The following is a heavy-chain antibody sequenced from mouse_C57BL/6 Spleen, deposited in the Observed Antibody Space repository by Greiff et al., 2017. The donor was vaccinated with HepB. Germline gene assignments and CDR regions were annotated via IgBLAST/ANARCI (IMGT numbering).Heavy chain of an antibody. CDR2: IDPSDSYT. CDR3: ARTSPSSSWYFDV. Sequence: QVQLQQPGAELVKPGASVKLSCKASGYTFTSYWMQWVKQRPGQGLEWIGEIDPSDSYTNYNQKFKGKATLTVDTSSSTAYMQLSSLTSEDSAVYYCARTSPSSSWYFDVWGTGTTVTVSS. D-gene: IGHD1-1*01. J-gene: IGHJ1*03. CDR1: GYTFTSYW. V-gene: IGHV1-50*01.